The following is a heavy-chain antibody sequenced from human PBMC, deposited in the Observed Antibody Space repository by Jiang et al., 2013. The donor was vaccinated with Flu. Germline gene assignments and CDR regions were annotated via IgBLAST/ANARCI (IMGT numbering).Heavy chain of an antibody. CDR1: GDSVSSNSAA. Sequence: SQTLSLTCAISGDSVSSNSAAWNWIRQSPSRGLEWLGRTYYRSKWYNDYAVSVKSRITINPDTSKNQFSLQLNSVTPEDTAVYYCARELSGITMIVVVTHYYFDYWGQGTLVTVSS. J-gene: IGHJ4*02. D-gene: IGHD3-22*01. V-gene: IGHV6-1*01. CDR2: TYYRSKWYN. CDR3: ARELSGITMIVVVTHYYFDY.